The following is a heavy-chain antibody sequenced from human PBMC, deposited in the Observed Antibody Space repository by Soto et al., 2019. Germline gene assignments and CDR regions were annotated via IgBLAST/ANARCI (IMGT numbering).Heavy chain of an antibody. CDR1: GCTFSDYY. Sequence: QVQLVQSGAEVRKPGASVKVSCKASGCTFSDYYIHWVRQAPGQGLEWMGWINPNSGRTKYAPKFQGGVTMTRDTSITTAYMELSRLRSGDTAVYYCAREPATAKPEGVDFWGQGTLVTVSS. V-gene: IGHV1-2*02. D-gene: IGHD1-1*01. CDR2: INPNSGRT. CDR3: AREPATAKPEGVDF. J-gene: IGHJ4*02.